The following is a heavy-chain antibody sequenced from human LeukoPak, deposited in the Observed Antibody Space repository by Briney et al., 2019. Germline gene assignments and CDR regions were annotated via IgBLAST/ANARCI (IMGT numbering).Heavy chain of an antibody. J-gene: IGHJ4*02. D-gene: IGHD2-15*01. CDR2: IFSSGST. CDR3: ARGVSGFSRIFDY. V-gene: IGHV4-59*01. Sequence: SETLSPTCTVSGDSISSYYWSWIRQPPGKELEWIGCIFSSGSTNYKPTLKSRVSISVDTSKKQFSLELSSVTAADTAVYYCARGVSGFSRIFDYWGQGTLVTVSS. CDR1: GDSISSYY.